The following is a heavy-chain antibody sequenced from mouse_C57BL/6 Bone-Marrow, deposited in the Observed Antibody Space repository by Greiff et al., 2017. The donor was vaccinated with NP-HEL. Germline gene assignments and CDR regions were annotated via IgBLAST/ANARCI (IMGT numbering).Heavy chain of an antibody. CDR1: GYTFTDYY. Sequence: VQLQESGPELVKPGASVKISCKASGYTFTDYYINWVKQRPGQGLEWIGWIFPGSGSTYYNEKFKGKATLTVDKSSSTAYMLLSSLTSEDSAVYFCARDGNYEPDWFAYWGQGTLVTVSA. CDR3: ARDGNYEPDWFAY. CDR2: IFPGSGST. D-gene: IGHD2-1*01. V-gene: IGHV1-75*01. J-gene: IGHJ3*01.